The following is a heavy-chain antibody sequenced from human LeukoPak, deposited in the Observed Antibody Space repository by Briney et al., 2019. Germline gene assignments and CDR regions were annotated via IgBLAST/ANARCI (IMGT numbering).Heavy chain of an antibody. CDR3: ARKGRSSGPTGPGGRLY. Sequence: GGSLRLSCAASGFTVSSNYMSWVRQAPGKGLEWVPVIYSGGSTYYADSEKGRFTISRDNSKNTLYLQMHSLRAEDTAVYYCARKGRSSGPTGPGGRLYWGQGTLVTVSS. CDR2: IYSGGST. CDR1: GFTVSSNY. J-gene: IGHJ4*02. V-gene: IGHV3-53*01. D-gene: IGHD6-19*01.